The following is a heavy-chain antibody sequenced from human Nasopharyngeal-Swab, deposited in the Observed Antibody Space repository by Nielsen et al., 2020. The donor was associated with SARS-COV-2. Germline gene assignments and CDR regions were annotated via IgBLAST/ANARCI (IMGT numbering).Heavy chain of an antibody. CDR3: AKDDVVRGDAFDI. D-gene: IGHD3-10*01. Sequence: GESLKISCIASGFTFNIYAMAWVRRTPGRGLQWVSGISASGGSTYYTDSVKGHFAVSRDNSRNTLYLQMHSLRVEVTALYYCAKDDVVRGDAFDIWGQGTMVTVSS. J-gene: IGHJ3*02. CDR1: GFTFNIYA. V-gene: IGHV3-23*01. CDR2: ISASGGST.